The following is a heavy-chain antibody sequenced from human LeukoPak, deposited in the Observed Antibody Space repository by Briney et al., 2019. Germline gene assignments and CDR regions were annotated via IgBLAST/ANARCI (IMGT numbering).Heavy chain of an antibody. Sequence: GSLRLSCAASGFTFSSYAMSWVRQPPGKGLEWIGGIYYSGSTYYNPSLKTRVTISVDTSKNQFSLKLTSVTAADTAVYYCARHIGGYYYYMDVWGKGTTVTVSS. CDR3: ARHIGGYYYYMDV. V-gene: IGHV4-39*01. D-gene: IGHD3-16*02. CDR2: IYYSGST. CDR1: GFTFSSYA. J-gene: IGHJ6*03.